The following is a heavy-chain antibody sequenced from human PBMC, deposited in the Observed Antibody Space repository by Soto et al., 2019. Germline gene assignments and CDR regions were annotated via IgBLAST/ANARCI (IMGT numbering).Heavy chain of an antibody. J-gene: IGHJ4*02. CDR2: IGTAGDT. V-gene: IGHV3-13*01. Sequence: GGSLRLSCAASGFTFSSYDMHWVRQATGKGLEWVSAIGTAGDTYYPGSVKGRFTISRDNSKNPLYLQMNSLRAEDTAVYYCARDYDILTGYNLDYWGQGTLVTVSS. CDR1: GFTFSSYD. CDR3: ARDYDILTGYNLDY. D-gene: IGHD3-9*01.